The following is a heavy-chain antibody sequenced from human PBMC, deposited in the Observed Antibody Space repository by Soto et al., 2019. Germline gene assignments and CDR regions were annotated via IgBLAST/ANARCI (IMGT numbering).Heavy chain of an antibody. CDR2: IYCSVST. J-gene: IGHJ4*02. D-gene: IGHD3-3*01. CDR3: ARGTIFGVVILLASEY. Sequence: PSEPLSLTRTVSGGSISSGGYYWSWIHHHPGKGLEWIGYIYCSVSTYYNPSLKSRVTISVDTSKNQFSLKLSSVTAADTAVYYCARGTIFGVVILLASEYWGEGT. CDR1: GGSISSGGYY. V-gene: IGHV4-31*03.